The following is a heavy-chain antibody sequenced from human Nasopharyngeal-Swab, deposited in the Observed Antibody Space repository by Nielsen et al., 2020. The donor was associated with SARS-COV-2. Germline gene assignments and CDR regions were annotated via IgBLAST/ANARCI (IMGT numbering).Heavy chain of an antibody. Sequence: GESLKISCAASGFTFSNAWMSWVRQAPGKGLEWVGRIKSKTDGGTTDYAAPVKGRFTISRDDSKNTLYLQMNSLKTEDTAVYYCTTVGGTGTRFFDYWGQGTLVTVSS. CDR2: IKSKTDGGTT. D-gene: IGHD1-1*01. CDR3: TTVGGTGTRFFDY. CDR1: GFTFSNAW. V-gene: IGHV3-15*01. J-gene: IGHJ4*02.